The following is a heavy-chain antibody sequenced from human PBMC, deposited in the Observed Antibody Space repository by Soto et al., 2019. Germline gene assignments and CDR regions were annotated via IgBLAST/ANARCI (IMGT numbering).Heavy chain of an antibody. D-gene: IGHD5-18*01. Sequence: EVQLVESGGGLVQPGGSLRLSCAASGFTFGGYWMSWDRQAPGKGLEWVANINQDGSETYYVDSVKGRFTISRDNAKNSLYLQMNSLRAEDTAVYYCARGDKYSGDYWGQGTLVTVSS. V-gene: IGHV3-7*05. CDR2: INQDGSET. CDR1: GFTFGGYW. J-gene: IGHJ4*02. CDR3: ARGDKYSGDY.